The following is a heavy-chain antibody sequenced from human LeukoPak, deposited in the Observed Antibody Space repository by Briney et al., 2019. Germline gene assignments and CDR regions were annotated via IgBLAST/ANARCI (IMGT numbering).Heavy chain of an antibody. V-gene: IGHV3-23*01. D-gene: IGHD3-3*01. CDR3: ARVDDFWSGYYFDY. CDR1: GFTFSSYA. J-gene: IGHJ4*02. CDR2: ISGSGGST. Sequence: GGSLRLSCAASGFTFSSYAMSWVRQAPGKGLEWVSAISGSGGSTYYADSVKGRFTISRDNSKNMLYLQMNSLRAEDTAVYYCARVDDFWSGYYFDYWGQGTLVTVSS.